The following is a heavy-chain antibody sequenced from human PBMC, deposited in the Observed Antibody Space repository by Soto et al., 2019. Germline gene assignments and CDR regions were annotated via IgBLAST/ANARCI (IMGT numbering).Heavy chain of an antibody. CDR3: TRGPQPSSAGTGAY. CDR2: IDYDGTTT. V-gene: IGHV3-74*01. CDR1: GFAFDSYW. J-gene: IGHJ4*02. D-gene: IGHD6-13*01. Sequence: EVQLVESGGGLVQPGGSLRLSCAASGFAFDSYWMHWVRQVPGESPVWVSRIDYDGTTTTYADSVKGRFTISRDNAKNTLYLQMNSLRAEDTAVYYCTRGPQPSSAGTGAYWGQGTLVTVSS.